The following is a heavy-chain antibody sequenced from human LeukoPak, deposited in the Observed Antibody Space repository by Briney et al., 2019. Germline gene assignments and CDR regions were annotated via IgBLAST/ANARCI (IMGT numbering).Heavy chain of an antibody. CDR1: GGSINSGNYY. J-gene: IGHJ5*02. Sequence: PSQTLSLTCTVSGGSINSGNYYWTWIRQPPGKGLEWIGYVYNTGSTYYNPSLKSRVTIPINTSKNQFSLKLSSVAAADTAIYYCARGDSSGYYRWFDPWGQGTLVTVSS. D-gene: IGHD3-22*01. CDR3: ARGDSSGYYRWFDP. V-gene: IGHV4-30-4*01. CDR2: VYNTGST.